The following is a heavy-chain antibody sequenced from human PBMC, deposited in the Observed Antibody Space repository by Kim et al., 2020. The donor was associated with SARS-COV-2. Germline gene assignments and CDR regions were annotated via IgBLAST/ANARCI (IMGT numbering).Heavy chain of an antibody. Sequence: ASVKVSCKVSGYTLTELSMHWVRQAPGKGLEWMGGFDPEDGETIYAQKFQGRVTMTEDTSTDTAYMELSSLRSEDTAVYYCATGVVVVAAYWFNPWGQGTQVTVSP. CDR3: ATGVVVVAAYWFNP. D-gene: IGHD2-15*01. CDR2: FDPEDGET. J-gene: IGHJ5*02. CDR1: GYTLTELS. V-gene: IGHV1-24*01.